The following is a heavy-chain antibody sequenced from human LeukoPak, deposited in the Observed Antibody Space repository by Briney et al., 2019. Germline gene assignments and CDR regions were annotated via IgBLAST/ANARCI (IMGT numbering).Heavy chain of an antibody. CDR2: ISSSGSTI. CDR1: GFTFSDYY. D-gene: IGHD2-8*01. Sequence: TGGSLRLSCAASGFTFSDYYMSWIRQAPGKGLEWVSYISSSGSTIYYADSVKGRFTISRDNAKNSLYLQMNSLRAEDTAVYYCARVYLERLTAGYFDHWGQGTWVTVSP. J-gene: IGHJ4*02. CDR3: ARVYLERLTAGYFDH. V-gene: IGHV3-11*01.